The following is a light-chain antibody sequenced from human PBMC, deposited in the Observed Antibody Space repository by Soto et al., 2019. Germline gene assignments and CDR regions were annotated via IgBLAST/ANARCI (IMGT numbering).Light chain of an antibody. CDR2: KVD. CDR3: SSYTTVPSPQWV. V-gene: IGLV2-14*01. Sequence: QSALTQPASVSGSPGQSITIPCSGRSSDLGGLNYVSWYQQHPGKVPKLIIYKVDNRPSGISDRFSASKSGNTASLTISGLQAEDEAHYYCSSYTTVPSPQWVFAGGTKVTAL. CDR1: SSDLGGLNY. J-gene: IGLJ3*02.